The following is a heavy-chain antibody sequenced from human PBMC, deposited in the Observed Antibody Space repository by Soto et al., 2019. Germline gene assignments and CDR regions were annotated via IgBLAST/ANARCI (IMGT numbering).Heavy chain of an antibody. CDR2: IYYSGST. CDR3: ARSRDGVVDH. CDR1: GYSISSSNW. D-gene: IGHD2-15*01. J-gene: IGHJ4*02. V-gene: IGHV4-28*01. Sequence: SETLSLTCAVSGYSISSSNWWGWIRQPPGKGLEWTGYIYYSGSTYYNPSLKSRVAMSVDTSKNQFSLKLSSVTAVDTAVYYCARSRDGVVDHWGQGTLVTVS.